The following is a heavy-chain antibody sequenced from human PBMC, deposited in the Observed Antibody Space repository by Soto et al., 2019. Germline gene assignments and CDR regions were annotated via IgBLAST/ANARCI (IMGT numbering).Heavy chain of an antibody. Sequence: EVQLVESGGGLVQPGGSLRLSCAASGFTFSSYDMHWVRQATGKGLEWVSAIGTAGDTYYPGSVKGRFTISRENAKNSLYLQMNSLRAGDTAVYYCAREVVGAGGAFDIWGQGTLVTVSS. D-gene: IGHD2-15*01. V-gene: IGHV3-13*01. CDR3: AREVVGAGGAFDI. CDR2: IGTAGDT. CDR1: GFTFSSYD. J-gene: IGHJ3*02.